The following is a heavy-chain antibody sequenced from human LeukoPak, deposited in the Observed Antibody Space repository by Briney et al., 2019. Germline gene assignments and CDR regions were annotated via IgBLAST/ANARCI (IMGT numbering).Heavy chain of an antibody. CDR3: ARDRADSGGNGFDY. J-gene: IGHJ4*02. CDR1: GATMIPSAFY. D-gene: IGHD4-23*01. V-gene: IGHV4-39*07. Sequence: SETLSLTCTVSGATMIPSAFYWGWIRESPGKGLEWIGNVHVSGGTYYNPSHKGRVTISLDTSKNQFSLKLTAVTAADTAIYYCARDRADSGGNGFDYWGQGTLVTVSS. CDR2: VHVSGGT.